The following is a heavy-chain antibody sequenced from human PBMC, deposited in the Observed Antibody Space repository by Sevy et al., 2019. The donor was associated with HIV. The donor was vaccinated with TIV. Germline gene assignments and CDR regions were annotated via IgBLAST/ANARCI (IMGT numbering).Heavy chain of an antibody. J-gene: IGHJ3*02. CDR1: GGSISSYY. CDR2: IYTSGST. Sequence: SETLSLTCTVSGGSISSYYWSWIRQPAGKGLEWIGRIYTSGSTNYNPSLKSRVTMSVDTSKNQFSLKLSSVTAADTAVYYCARRDCSSTSCYKGEYAFDIWGQGTMVTVSS. V-gene: IGHV4-4*07. CDR3: ARRDCSSTSCYKGEYAFDI. D-gene: IGHD2-2*02.